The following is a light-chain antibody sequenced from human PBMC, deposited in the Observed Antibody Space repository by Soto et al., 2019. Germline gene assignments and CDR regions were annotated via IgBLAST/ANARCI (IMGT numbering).Light chain of an antibody. CDR1: QTITRW. V-gene: IGKV1-5*01. CDR3: QQYNSDSWT. Sequence: DIQMTQSPSTLSSSVGDRGAITGRCSQTITRWMAWYQQKPGKAPKPLIYDASTLESGVPSRFTGSRSATEFTLTISSLQPDDFETYYCQQYNSDSWTFGQGTKVDIK. J-gene: IGKJ1*01. CDR2: DAS.